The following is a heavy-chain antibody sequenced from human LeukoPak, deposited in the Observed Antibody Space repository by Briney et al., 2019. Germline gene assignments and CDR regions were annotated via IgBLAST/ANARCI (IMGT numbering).Heavy chain of an antibody. J-gene: IGHJ3*02. V-gene: IGHV3-21*01. CDR1: GFNLSGYD. CDR3: ARDDYSSSSGAFDI. D-gene: IGHD6-6*01. Sequence: PGGSLRLSCAASGFNLSGYDMNWVRQAPGKGLEWVSCISSSTSYIYYADSVKGRFSISRDNAKNSLYLQMNSLRAEDTAVYYCARDDYSSSSGAFDIWGQGTMVTVSS. CDR2: ISSSTSYI.